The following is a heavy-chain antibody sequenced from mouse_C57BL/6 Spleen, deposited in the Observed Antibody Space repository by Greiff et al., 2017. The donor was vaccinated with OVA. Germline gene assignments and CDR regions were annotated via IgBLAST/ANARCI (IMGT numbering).Heavy chain of an antibody. D-gene: IGHD1-1*01. CDR2: IDPSGSYT. CDR3: ARVSTTVVGDY. J-gene: IGHJ2*01. CDR1: GYTFTSYW. Sequence: QVQLQQPGAELVMPGASVKLSCKASGYTFTSYWMHWVKQRPGQGLEWIGEIDPSGSYTNYNQKFKGKSTLTVDKSSSTAYMQLSSLTSEDSAVYYCARVSTTVVGDYWGQGTTLTVSS. V-gene: IGHV1-69*01.